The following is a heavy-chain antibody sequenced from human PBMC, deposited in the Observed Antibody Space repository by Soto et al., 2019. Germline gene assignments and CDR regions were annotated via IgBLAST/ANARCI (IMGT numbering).Heavy chain of an antibody. CDR2: VYYSGST. V-gene: IGHV4-59*01. Sequence: QVQLQESGPGLVKPSETLSLTCTVSGGSISTYYWSWVRQPPGKGLEWIGYVYYSGSTNYNPSLKSRVTISVDTSKNQFSLRLPSVPAADTAMYYWARGGRPAYSSYMGVWGKGTPVTFSS. CDR3: ARGGRPAYSSYMGV. CDR1: GGSISTYY. J-gene: IGHJ6*03.